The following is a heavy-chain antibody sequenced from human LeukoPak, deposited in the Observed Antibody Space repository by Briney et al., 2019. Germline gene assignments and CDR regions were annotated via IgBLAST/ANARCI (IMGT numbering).Heavy chain of an antibody. CDR3: ASNVVVTRGAFDL. Sequence: TGGSLRLSCAASGFTFSSYAMSWVRQAPGKGLEWVSTFSGSGGSTHYADSVKGRFTISRDNAKNSLYLQMNSLRAEDTAMYYCASNVVVTRGAFDLWGQGTMVTVSS. J-gene: IGHJ3*01. D-gene: IGHD2-21*02. CDR2: FSGSGGST. CDR1: GFTFSSYA. V-gene: IGHV3-23*01.